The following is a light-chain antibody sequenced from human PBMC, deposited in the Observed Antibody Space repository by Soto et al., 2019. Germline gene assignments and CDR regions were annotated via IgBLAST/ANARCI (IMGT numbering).Light chain of an antibody. V-gene: IGKV3-15*01. CDR1: QSVRSN. J-gene: IGKJ1*01. CDR2: GAS. CDR3: QQYDDCPPT. Sequence: IGLTQSPNTLSFSPGVRATLSCRASQSVRSNLAWHQQEPGPAPRLLIYGASTRATGIPARFSGSGSGTEFTLSIGSLQSEDFAVYYCQQYDDCPPTFGHGTKVDIK.